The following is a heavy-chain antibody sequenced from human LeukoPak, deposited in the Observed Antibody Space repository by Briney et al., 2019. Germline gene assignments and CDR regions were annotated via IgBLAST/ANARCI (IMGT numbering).Heavy chain of an antibody. CDR2: IYSGGST. Sequence: GGSLRLSCAASGFTFSSYGMHWVRQAPGKGLEWVSVIYSGGSTYYADSVKGRFTISRDNSKNTLYLQMNSLRAEDTAVYYCARVDTAMEDAFGIWGQGTMVTVSS. CDR3: ARVDTAMEDAFGI. CDR1: GFTFSSYG. V-gene: IGHV3-53*01. D-gene: IGHD5-18*01. J-gene: IGHJ3*02.